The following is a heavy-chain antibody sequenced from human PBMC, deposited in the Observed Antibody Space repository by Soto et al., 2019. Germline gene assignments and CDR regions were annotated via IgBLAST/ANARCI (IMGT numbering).Heavy chain of an antibody. CDR2: IYWNDDK. CDR3: AHSPWGAAPDY. Sequence: ESGPTLVNPIQTLTLTCALSGFSVSARGVGVGWIRQPPGKALEWLAIIYWNDDKLYRPSLQSRLTITKDTSKNQVVLTMTNMDPVDTATYYCAHSPWGAAPDYWGQGTPVTVSS. D-gene: IGHD3-16*01. CDR1: GFSVSARGVG. J-gene: IGHJ4*02. V-gene: IGHV2-5*01.